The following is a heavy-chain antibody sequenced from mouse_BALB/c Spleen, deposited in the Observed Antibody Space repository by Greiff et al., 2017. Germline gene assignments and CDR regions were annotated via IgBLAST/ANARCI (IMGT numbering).Heavy chain of an antibody. CDR2: ISYSGST. Sequence: EVKLVESGPGLVKPSQSLSLTCTVTGYSITSDYAWNWIRQFPGNKLEWMGYISYSGSTSYNPSLKSRISITRDTSKNQFFLQLNSVTTEDTATYYCAREAYDYDEGAWFAYWGQGTLVTVSA. CDR1: GYSITSDYA. D-gene: IGHD2-4*01. V-gene: IGHV3-2*02. J-gene: IGHJ3*01. CDR3: AREAYDYDEGAWFAY.